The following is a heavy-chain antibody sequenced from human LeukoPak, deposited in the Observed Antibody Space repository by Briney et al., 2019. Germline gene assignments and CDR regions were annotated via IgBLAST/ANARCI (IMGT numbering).Heavy chain of an antibody. CDR1: GYSLTSYW. D-gene: IGHD1-7*01. V-gene: IGHV5-51*01. CDR3: ARLSRLTGAKGGMDV. CDR2: IYPGDSDT. Sequence: GESLKISCKGSGYSLTSYWIGWVRQMPGKGLEWMGIIYPGDSDTRYSPSFQGQVTISADKSISTAYLQWSSLKASDTAMYYCARLSRLTGAKGGMDVWGQGTTVTVSS. J-gene: IGHJ6*02.